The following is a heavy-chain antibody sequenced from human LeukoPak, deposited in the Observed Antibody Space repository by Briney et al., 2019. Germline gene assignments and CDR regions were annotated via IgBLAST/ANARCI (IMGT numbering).Heavy chain of an antibody. Sequence: ASVKVSCKTSAYTFTGYYMHWVRQAPGQGLEWMGWINPNSGVTNYAQKFQGRVTMTRDTSITTAYMELSSLESDDTAVYYCARDGGLTIFGVVLHYYYYGMDVWGQGTTVTVSS. V-gene: IGHV1-2*02. CDR1: AYTFTGYY. J-gene: IGHJ6*02. D-gene: IGHD3-3*01. CDR3: ARDGGLTIFGVVLHYYYYGMDV. CDR2: INPNSGVT.